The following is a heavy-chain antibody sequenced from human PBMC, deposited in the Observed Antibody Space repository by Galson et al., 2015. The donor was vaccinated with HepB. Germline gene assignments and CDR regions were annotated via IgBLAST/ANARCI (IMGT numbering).Heavy chain of an antibody. CDR2: ISYDGSNK. CDR1: GFTFSSYA. J-gene: IGHJ4*02. V-gene: IGHV3-30-3*01. D-gene: IGHD5-18*01. Sequence: SLRLSCAASGFTFSSYAMHWVRQAPGKGLEWVAVISYDGSNKYYADSVKGRFTISRDNSKNTLYLQMNSLRAEDTAVYYCASGGGYSLGPPLDYWGQGTLVTVSS. CDR3: ASGGGYSLGPPLDY.